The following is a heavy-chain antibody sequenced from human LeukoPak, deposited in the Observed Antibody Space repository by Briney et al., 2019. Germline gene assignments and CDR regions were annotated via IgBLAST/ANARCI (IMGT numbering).Heavy chain of an antibody. CDR3: ARHRIAAAPGLDP. CDR1: GGSISSYY. Sequence: SETLSLTCTVSGGSISSYYWSWIRQPPGKGLEWIGYIYYSGSTNYNPSLKSRVTISVDTSKNQFSLKLSSVTAADTAVYYCARHRIAAAPGLDPWGQGTLVTVSS. V-gene: IGHV4-59*01. CDR2: IYYSGST. D-gene: IGHD6-13*01. J-gene: IGHJ5*02.